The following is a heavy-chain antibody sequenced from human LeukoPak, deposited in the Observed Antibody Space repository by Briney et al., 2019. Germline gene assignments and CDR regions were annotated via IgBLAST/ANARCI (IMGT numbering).Heavy chain of an antibody. D-gene: IGHD3-22*01. CDR2: IYPGDSDT. CDR1: GYGFTSYW. CDR3: ARSYYYDSSGTSLDV. V-gene: IGHV5-51*01. J-gene: IGHJ6*02. Sequence: GESLKISCKGSGYGFTSYWIGWVRQMPGKGLEWMGIIYPGDSDTRYSPSFQGQVTISADKSISTAYLQWSSLKASDTAMYYCARSYYYDSSGTSLDVWGQGTTVTVSS.